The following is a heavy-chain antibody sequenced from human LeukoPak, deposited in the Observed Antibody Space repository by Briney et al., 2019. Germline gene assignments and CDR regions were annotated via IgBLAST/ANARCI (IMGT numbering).Heavy chain of an antibody. V-gene: IGHV4-61*01. CDR3: ARDPKSAVGYYYYGMEV. Sequence: ASETLSLTCTVSGGSVSSGSYYWSWIRQPPGKGLEWIGYIYYSGGTNYNPSLKSRVTISVDTSKNQFSLKLSSVTAADTAVYFCARDPKSAVGYYYYGMEVWGQGTTVTVSS. D-gene: IGHD6-19*01. J-gene: IGHJ6*02. CDR1: GGSVSSGSYY. CDR2: IYYSGGT.